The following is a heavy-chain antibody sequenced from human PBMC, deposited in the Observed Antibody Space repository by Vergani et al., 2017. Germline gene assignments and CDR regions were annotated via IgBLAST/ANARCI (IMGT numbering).Heavy chain of an antibody. CDR2: INPSGGST. CDR1: GYTFTSYY. Sequence: QVQLVQSGAEVKKPGASVKVSCKASGYTFTSYYMHWVRQAPGQGLEWLGIINPSGGSTSYAQKFQGRVTMTRDPSTDTSTRTVQMTLGSLRAEDTAVYYCARSIGYWAGGTGRAYYFDHWGQGTRVTVSS. CDR3: ARSIGYWAGGTGRAYYFDH. D-gene: IGHD2-21*01. V-gene: IGHV1-46*01. J-gene: IGHJ5*02.